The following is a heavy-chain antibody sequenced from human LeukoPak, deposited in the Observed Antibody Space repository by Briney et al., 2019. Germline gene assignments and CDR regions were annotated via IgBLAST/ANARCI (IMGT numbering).Heavy chain of an antibody. CDR3: ARAPVTDCSTTSCYPSYFDY. CDR2: INSDGSST. D-gene: IGHD2-2*01. J-gene: IGHJ4*02. V-gene: IGHV3-74*01. Sequence: PGGSLRLSCAASGFTFSSYWMHWVRQAPGKGLVWVSRINSDGSSTSYADSVKGRFTISRDNAENMLYLQMNSLRAEDTAVYYCARAPVTDCSTTSCYPSYFDYWGQGTLVTVSS. CDR1: GFTFSSYW.